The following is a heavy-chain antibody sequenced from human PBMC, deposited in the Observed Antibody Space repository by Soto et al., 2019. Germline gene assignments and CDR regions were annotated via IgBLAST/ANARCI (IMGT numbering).Heavy chain of an antibody. D-gene: IGHD3-22*01. CDR1: GFTFSSYA. CDR2: ISGSGGST. J-gene: IGHJ1*01. V-gene: IGHV3-23*01. CDR3: AMSHSSGYYISRH. Sequence: GGSLRLSCAASGFTFSSYAMSWVRQAPGKGLEWVSAISGSGGSTYYADSVKGRFTISRDNSKNTLYLQMNSPRAEDTAVYYCAMSHSSGYYISRHWGQGTLVTVSS.